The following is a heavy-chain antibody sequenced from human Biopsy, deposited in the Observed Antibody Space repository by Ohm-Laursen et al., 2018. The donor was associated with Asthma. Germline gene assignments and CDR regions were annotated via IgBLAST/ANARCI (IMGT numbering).Heavy chain of an antibody. D-gene: IGHD5-24*01. J-gene: IGHJ4*02. Sequence: GTLSLTCTVSPGSISDYYWNWIRQFPGKGLEWIGYVYSTGSTNYNPSLKSRVTISVDTSKNQFSLKLSSVTAADTAVYFCSRNEIEDGIYFDNWGQGTLVTVSS. V-gene: IGHV4-59*01. CDR2: VYSTGST. CDR1: PGSISDYY. CDR3: SRNEIEDGIYFDN.